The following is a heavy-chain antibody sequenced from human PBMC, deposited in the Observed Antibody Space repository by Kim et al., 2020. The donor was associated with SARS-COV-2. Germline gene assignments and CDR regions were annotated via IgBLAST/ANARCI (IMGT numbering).Heavy chain of an antibody. J-gene: IGHJ5*02. D-gene: IGHD6-19*01. CDR1: GGSISSSSYY. CDR3: ASAPYSSGQGNWFDP. Sequence: SETLSLTCTVSGGSISSSSYYWGWIRQPPGKGLEWIGSIYYSGSTYYNPSLKSRVTISVDTSKNQFSLKLSSVTAADTAVYYCASAPYSSGQGNWFDPWGQGTLVTVSS. V-gene: IGHV4-39*01. CDR2: IYYSGST.